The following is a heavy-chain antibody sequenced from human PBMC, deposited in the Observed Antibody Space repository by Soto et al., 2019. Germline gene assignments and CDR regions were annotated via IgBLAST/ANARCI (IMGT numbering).Heavy chain of an antibody. CDR3: ARRFSSSSFHFDY. CDR1: GLPFRSYA. J-gene: IGHJ4*02. D-gene: IGHD6-6*01. CDR2: IGFTGDST. V-gene: IGHV3-23*01. Sequence: VGSRRLYCPASGLPFRSYAMSWVRYAAYKGLEWCSAIGFTGDSTFYADSVKGRFTISRDNSKNTLYLQMNSLRAEDTAVYFCARRFSSSSFHFDYWGQGILLTAYS.